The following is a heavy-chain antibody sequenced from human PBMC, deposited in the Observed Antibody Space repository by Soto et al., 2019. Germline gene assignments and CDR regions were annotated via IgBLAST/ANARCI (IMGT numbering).Heavy chain of an antibody. J-gene: IGHJ6*02. Sequence: GGSLGLSCSASGFTFSSYAMSWVRQAPGKGLEWVSAISGSGGSTYYADSVKGRFTISRDNSKNTLYLQMNSLRAEDTAVYYCAKDYVSYYYYYGMDVWGQGTTVTVSS. CDR1: GFTFSSYA. CDR3: AKDYVSYYYYYGMDV. CDR2: ISGSGGST. D-gene: IGHD3-16*01. V-gene: IGHV3-23*01.